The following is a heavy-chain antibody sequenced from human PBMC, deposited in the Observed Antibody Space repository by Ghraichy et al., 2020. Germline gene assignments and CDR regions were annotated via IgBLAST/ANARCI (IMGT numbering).Heavy chain of an antibody. Sequence: GESLNISCAASGFTFSSYAMHWVRQAPGKGLEWVAVISYDGSNKYYADSVKGRFTISRDNPKNTLYLQMNSLRAEDTAVYYCARDQRKLLWFGEFHLDYWGQGTLVTVSS. D-gene: IGHD3-10*01. V-gene: IGHV3-30*04. CDR2: ISYDGSNK. CDR3: ARDQRKLLWFGEFHLDY. J-gene: IGHJ4*02. CDR1: GFTFSSYA.